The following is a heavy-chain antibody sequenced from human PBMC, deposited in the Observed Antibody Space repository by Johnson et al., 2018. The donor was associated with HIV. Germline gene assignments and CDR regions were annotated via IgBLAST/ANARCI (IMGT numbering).Heavy chain of an antibody. CDR2: ISYDGSNK. D-gene: IGHD6-13*01. V-gene: IGHV3-30*04. J-gene: IGHJ3*01. CDR3: ARDLPWSSS. Sequence: QVQLVESGGGVVQPGRSLRLSCAASGFTFSSYAMHWVRQAPGKGLEWVAVISYDGSNKYYADSVKGRFTISRDNSKNSLYLQMNSLRAEDTAVYYCARDLPWSSSWGQGTMVTVSS. CDR1: GFTFSSYA.